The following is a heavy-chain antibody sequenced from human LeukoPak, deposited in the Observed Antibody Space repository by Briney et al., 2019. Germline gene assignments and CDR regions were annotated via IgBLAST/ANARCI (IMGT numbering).Heavy chain of an antibody. D-gene: IGHD6-13*01. Sequence: SGTLSLTCAVSGGSISSSNWWSWVRQPPGKGLERIGEIYHSGSTNYNPSLKSRVTISVDTSKNQFSLKLSSVTAADTAVYYCARASAAAGTAANYYGMDVWGQGTTVTVSS. V-gene: IGHV4-4*02. CDR1: GGSISSSNW. J-gene: IGHJ6*02. CDR2: IYHSGST. CDR3: ARASAAAGTAANYYGMDV.